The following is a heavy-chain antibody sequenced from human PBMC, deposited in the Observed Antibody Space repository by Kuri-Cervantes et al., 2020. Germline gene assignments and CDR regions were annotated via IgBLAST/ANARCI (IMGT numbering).Heavy chain of an antibody. J-gene: IGHJ4*02. V-gene: IGHV3-48*01. CDR1: GFTFSSYS. Sequence: GESLKISCAASGFTFSSYSMNWVRQAPGKGLEWVSYISSSRSTIYYADSVKGRFTISRDNAKNSLYLQMNSLRAEDTAVYYCARDNAGYPDYWGQGTLVTVSS. CDR3: ARDNAGYPDY. CDR2: ISSSRSTI. D-gene: IGHD3-9*01.